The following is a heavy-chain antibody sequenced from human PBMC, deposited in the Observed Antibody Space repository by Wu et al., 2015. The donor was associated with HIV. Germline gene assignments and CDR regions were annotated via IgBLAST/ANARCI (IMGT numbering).Heavy chain of an antibody. D-gene: IGHD1-26*01. CDR3: GPGGRQWGAISGYH. V-gene: IGHV1-18*01. CDR2: ISAYNGNT. J-gene: IGHJ5*02. Sequence: QVQLVQSGAEVKKPGASVKVSCKASGYTFTSYGISWVRQAPGQGLEWMGWISAYNGNTNYAQRFQDRVTMTRDTSISTAYMELSSLRSDDTAVYYCGPGGRQWGAISGYHWGQGTLVTVSS. CDR1: GYTFTSYG.